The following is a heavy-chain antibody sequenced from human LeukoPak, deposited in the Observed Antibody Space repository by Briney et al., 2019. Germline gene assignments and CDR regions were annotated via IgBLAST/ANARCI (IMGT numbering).Heavy chain of an antibody. J-gene: IGHJ4*02. D-gene: IGHD6-19*01. Sequence: GGSLRLSCAASGFTFSAHSMNWVRQAPGKGLEWVASISSRSSYIYYGGSVKGRFTVSRDNARNSVYLQMNSLGVEDTAVYYCVRRAVSGEEALDFDYWGQGTLVTVSS. V-gene: IGHV3-21*01. CDR1: GFTFSAHS. CDR2: ISSRSSYI. CDR3: VRRAVSGEEALDFDY.